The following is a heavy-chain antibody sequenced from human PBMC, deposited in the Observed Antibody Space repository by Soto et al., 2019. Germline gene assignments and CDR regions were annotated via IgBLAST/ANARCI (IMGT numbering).Heavy chain of an antibody. V-gene: IGHV1-69*13. CDR2: IIPIFGTA. CDR1: GGTFSSYA. CDR3: ASSVSSWYGYYGMDA. J-gene: IGHJ6*01. Sequence: ASVKVSCKASGGTFSSYAISWVRQAPGQGLEWMGGIIPIFGTANYAQKFQGRVTITADESTSTAYMELSSLRSEDTAVYYCASSVSSWYGYYGMDAWCQGTTVSGSS. D-gene: IGHD6-13*01.